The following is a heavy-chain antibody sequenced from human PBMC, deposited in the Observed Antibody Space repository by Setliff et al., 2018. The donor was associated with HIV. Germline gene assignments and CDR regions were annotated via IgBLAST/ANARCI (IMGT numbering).Heavy chain of an antibody. D-gene: IGHD2-15*01. J-gene: IGHJ3*01. CDR2: IHTSGST. Sequence: ETLSLTCTVSGDSIGYYYWSWIRQPAGRGLEWMGRIHTSGSTNYNPSLTSRVTLPVDTSKNQFFLKLTSLSAADTAVYYCARDRIEVVVDGPHDVFDVWGRGTTVTVSS. V-gene: IGHV4-4*07. CDR3: ARDRIEVVVDGPHDVFDV. CDR1: GDSIGYYY.